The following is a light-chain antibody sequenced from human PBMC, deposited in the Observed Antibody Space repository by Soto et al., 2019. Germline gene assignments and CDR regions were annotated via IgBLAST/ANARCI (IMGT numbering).Light chain of an antibody. V-gene: IGKV3-20*01. CDR3: HQCGCSPLFS. CDR2: TTS. CDR1: QSVTSSC. J-gene: IGKJ3*01. Sequence: EIVLTQSPATLSLSPGERATLSCTASQSVTSSCLAWYQRKPGQAPRLLIHTTSTRATDIPDRFSGSGSGTDVTLTISRLQPEDFAVYDCHQCGCSPLFSFGPGPRVDI.